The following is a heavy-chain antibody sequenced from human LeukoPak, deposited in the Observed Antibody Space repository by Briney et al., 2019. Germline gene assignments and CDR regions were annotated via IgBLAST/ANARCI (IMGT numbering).Heavy chain of an antibody. CDR1: GFTFSSSA. CDR2: ISASGGST. V-gene: IGHV3-23*01. Sequence: GGSLRLSCAASGFTFSSSAMSWVRQVPGKGLEWVSGISASGGSTYYADSVRGRFTISRDNSKNTLYLQMNSLRAEDTAVYYCAKVRGAGNYVLPDAFDIWGQGTMVAVSS. D-gene: IGHD1-7*01. J-gene: IGHJ3*02. CDR3: AKVRGAGNYVLPDAFDI.